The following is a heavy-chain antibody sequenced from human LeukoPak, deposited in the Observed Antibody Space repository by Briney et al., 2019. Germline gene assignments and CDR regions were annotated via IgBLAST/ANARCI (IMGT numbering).Heavy chain of an antibody. J-gene: IGHJ6*03. CDR3: ARGAVADLYYYYYMDV. CDR1: GGTFSSYA. D-gene: IGHD6-19*01. CDR2: IIPIFSTA. V-gene: IGHV1-69*06. Sequence: ASVKVSCKASGGTFSSYAISWVRQAPGQGLEWMGGIIPIFSTANYAQKFQGRVTITADKSTSTAYMELSSLRSEDTAVYYCARGAVADLYYYYYMDVWGKGATVTVSS.